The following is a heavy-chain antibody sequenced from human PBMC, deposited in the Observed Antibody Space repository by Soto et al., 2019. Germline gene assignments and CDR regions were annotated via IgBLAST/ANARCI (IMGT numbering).Heavy chain of an antibody. V-gene: IGHV4-59*01. CDR2: IYYSGST. D-gene: IGHD1-26*01. J-gene: IGHJ2*01. Sequence: QVQLQESGPGLVKPSETLSLTCTVSGGSISSYYWSWIWQPPGKGLEWIGYIYYSGSTNYNPSLRSRVTISVDTSKNPFSLKLSSVTAADTAVYYCARVPQDIDSGSYSRYFDLWGRGTLVTVSS. CDR1: GGSISSYY. CDR3: ARVPQDIDSGSYSRYFDL.